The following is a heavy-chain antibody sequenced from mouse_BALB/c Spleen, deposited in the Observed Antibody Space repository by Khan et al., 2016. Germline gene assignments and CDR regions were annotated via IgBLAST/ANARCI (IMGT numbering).Heavy chain of an antibody. CDR3: ARMGGSYAMDY. Sequence: EVELVESGGDLVQPGGSRKLSCAASGFTFSGFGMHWVRQAPEKGLEWVAYITSGSTNTYYAETVKGRFTIARDNPKNTLFLQMTSLRSEDTAMYYCARMGGSYAMDYWGQGTSVTVSS. V-gene: IGHV5-17*02. CDR1: GFTFSGFG. CDR2: ITSGSTNT. J-gene: IGHJ4*01.